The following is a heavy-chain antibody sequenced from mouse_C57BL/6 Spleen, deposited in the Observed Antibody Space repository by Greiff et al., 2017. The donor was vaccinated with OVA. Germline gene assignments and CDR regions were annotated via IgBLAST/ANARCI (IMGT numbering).Heavy chain of an antibody. D-gene: IGHD1-1*01. CDR3: ARDRDPSYYYGSSWFAY. CDR2: ISDGGSYT. V-gene: IGHV5-4*01. Sequence: EVKVVESGGGLVKPGGSLKLSCAASGFTFSSYAMSWVRQTPDKRLEWVATISDGGSYTYYPDNVKGRFTISRDNAKNNLYLQMSHLKSEDTARYYCARDRDPSYYYGSSWFAYWGQGTLVTVSA. CDR1: GFTFSSYA. J-gene: IGHJ3*01.